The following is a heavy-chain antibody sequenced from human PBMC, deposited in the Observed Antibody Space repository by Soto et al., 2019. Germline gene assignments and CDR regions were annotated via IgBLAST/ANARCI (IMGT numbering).Heavy chain of an antibody. CDR2: IDPSDSYT. CDR1: GYSFTSYW. D-gene: IGHD6-13*01. J-gene: IGHJ6*02. Sequence: EVQLVQSGAEVKKPGESLRISCKGSGYSFTSYWISWVRQMPGKGLEWMGRIDPSDSYTKYSPSFQGHVTISADKSIXXADLQWSSLKASDTAMYHGARPSDIAATLEYGMDVWGQGTTVTVSS. V-gene: IGHV5-10-1*01. CDR3: ARPSDIAATLEYGMDV.